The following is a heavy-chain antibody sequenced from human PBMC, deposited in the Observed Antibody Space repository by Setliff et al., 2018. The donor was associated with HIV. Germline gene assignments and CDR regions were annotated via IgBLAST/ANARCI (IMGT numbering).Heavy chain of an antibody. V-gene: IGHV1-2*02. CDR3: ARDLRNSNTLFGVLNFVFDL. D-gene: IGHD3-3*01. J-gene: IGHJ4*02. CDR1: GHTLSGYF. Sequence: ASVKVSCKSSGHTLSGYFIHWVRQAPGHRPEWVGWNNPQTGGTNFAQKFQGRITMTSDTSVNTVFIELSRLKSDDTALYYCARDLRNSNTLFGVLNFVFDLWGQGTLVTVSS. CDR2: NNPQTGGT.